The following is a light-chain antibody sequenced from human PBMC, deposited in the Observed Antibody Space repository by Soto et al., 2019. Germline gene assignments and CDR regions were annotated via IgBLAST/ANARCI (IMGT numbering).Light chain of an antibody. CDR2: KAS. V-gene: IGKV1-5*03. CDR1: QSISSW. Sequence: SPITQSASTLSASVGDRVTITCRASQSISSWLAWYQQKPWKAPKLLIYKASSLESGVPSRFSGSGSGTDFTLTISCLQSEDFATYYCQQSYSTPISFGQGTRLAIK. J-gene: IGKJ5*01. CDR3: QQSYSTPIS.